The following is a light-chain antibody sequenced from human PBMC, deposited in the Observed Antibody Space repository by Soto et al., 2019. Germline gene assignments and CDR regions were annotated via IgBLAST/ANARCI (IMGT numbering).Light chain of an antibody. V-gene: IGKV1-39*01. CDR3: QHSYGTPA. CDR1: QSISSY. CDR2: ATS. Sequence: DIQMTQSPSYLSASVGDRFTITCRASQSISSYLNWYQQKPGKVPELLIYATSRLQSGVPSRLSGSRSGTDFTLTISSMQPEDFATYYCQHSYGTPAFGQGTRLEI. J-gene: IGKJ5*01.